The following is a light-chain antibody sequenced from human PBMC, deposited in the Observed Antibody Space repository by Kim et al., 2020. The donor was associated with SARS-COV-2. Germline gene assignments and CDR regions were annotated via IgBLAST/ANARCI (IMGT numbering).Light chain of an antibody. J-gene: IGKJ2*01. V-gene: IGKV3-20*01. CDR3: QQYGSSPHT. CDR1: QSVSGSQ. Sequence: LSPGETATLCCRASQSVSGSQLAWYQLKPGQAPRFLVYGVAARATGVPDRFSGSGSETDFTLTISRLEPEDFALYYCQQYGSSPHTFGQGTKLEI. CDR2: GVA.